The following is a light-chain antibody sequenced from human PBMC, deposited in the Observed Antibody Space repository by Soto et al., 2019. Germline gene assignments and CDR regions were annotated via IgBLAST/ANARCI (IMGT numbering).Light chain of an antibody. CDR1: QSVTSSY. CDR3: QQHISSPWT. Sequence: EIVLTQSPGTLSLSPGERATLSCRASQSVTSSYLAWYQQKHGQAPRLLIYGASSRATDIPDRFSGSGSGTDFTLTISRLEPEDFAVYYCQQHISSPWTFGQGTKVEIK. V-gene: IGKV3-20*01. CDR2: GAS. J-gene: IGKJ1*01.